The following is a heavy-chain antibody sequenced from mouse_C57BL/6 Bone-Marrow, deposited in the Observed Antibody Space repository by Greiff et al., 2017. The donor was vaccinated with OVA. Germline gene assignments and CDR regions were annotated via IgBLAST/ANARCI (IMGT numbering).Heavy chain of an antibody. CDR2: ISDGGSYT. Sequence: EVKLVESGGGLVKPGGSLKLSCAASGFTFSSYAMSWVRQTPEKRLEWVATISDGGSYTYYPDNVKGRFTISRDNAKNNLYLQMSHLKSEDTAMYYCASQPLERAMDYWGQGTSVTFSS. CDR3: ASQPLERAMDY. V-gene: IGHV5-4*03. CDR1: GFTFSSYA. J-gene: IGHJ4*01.